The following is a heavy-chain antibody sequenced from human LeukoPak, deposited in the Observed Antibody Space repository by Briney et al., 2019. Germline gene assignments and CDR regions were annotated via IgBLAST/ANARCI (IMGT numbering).Heavy chain of an antibody. Sequence: GGSLRLSCAASGFTFSSYGMHWVRQAPGKGLEWVAVISYDGRNKYSADSVKGRFTISRDSSKNTLYLQMNTLGAEDTAVYYCAKTGYPPYYYGMDVWGQGTTVTVSS. CDR3: AKTGYPPYYYGMDV. J-gene: IGHJ6*02. D-gene: IGHD3-9*01. CDR2: ISYDGRNK. CDR1: GFTFSSYG. V-gene: IGHV3-30*18.